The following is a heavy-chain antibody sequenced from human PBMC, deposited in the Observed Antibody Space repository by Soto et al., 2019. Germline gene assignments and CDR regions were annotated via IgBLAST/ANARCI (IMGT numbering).Heavy chain of an antibody. CDR2: IYYSGST. J-gene: IGHJ6*02. CDR1: GGSISSGGYY. V-gene: IGHV4-31*03. Sequence: SETLSLTCTVSGGSISSGGYYWSWIRQHPGKGLEWIGYIYYSGSTYYNPSLKSRVTISVDTSKNQFSLKLSSVTAADTAVYYCARELLTYVPPTYYSCGMDVWGQATTLTVSS. D-gene: IGHD2-15*01. CDR3: ARELLTYVPPTYYSCGMDV.